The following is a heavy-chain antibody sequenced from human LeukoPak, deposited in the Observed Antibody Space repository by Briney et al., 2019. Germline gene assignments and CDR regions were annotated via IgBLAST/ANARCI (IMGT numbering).Heavy chain of an antibody. Sequence: SQTLSLTCAISGDSVSSNSAAWNWIRQSPSRGLEWLERTYYGSKWYNDYAVSVKSRITINPDTSKNQFSLQLNSVTPEDTAVYYCAREIASSGWYKIDYWGQGTLVTVSS. V-gene: IGHV6-1*01. CDR2: TYYGSKWYN. CDR3: AREIASSGWYKIDY. D-gene: IGHD6-19*01. J-gene: IGHJ4*02. CDR1: GDSVSSNSAA.